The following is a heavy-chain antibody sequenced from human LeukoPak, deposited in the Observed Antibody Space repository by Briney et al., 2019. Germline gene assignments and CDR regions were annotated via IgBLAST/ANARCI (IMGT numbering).Heavy chain of an antibody. D-gene: IGHD5-18*01. V-gene: IGHV1-46*01. CDR3: ARDDTAMGPGWPAGIDY. Sequence: ASVKVSCKASGYTFTSYYMHWVRQAPGRGLEWMGIINPSGGSTSYAQKFQGRVTITADESTSTAYMELSSLRSEDTAVYYCARDDTAMGPGWPAGIDYWGQGTLVTVSS. CDR2: INPSGGST. J-gene: IGHJ4*02. CDR1: GYTFTSYY.